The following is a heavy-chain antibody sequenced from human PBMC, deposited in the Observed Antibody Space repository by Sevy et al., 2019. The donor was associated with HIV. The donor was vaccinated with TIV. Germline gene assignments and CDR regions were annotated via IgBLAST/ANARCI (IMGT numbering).Heavy chain of an antibody. Sequence: SETLSLTCTVSGGSISGNTYYWGWIRQPPGKGLEWIGNGYNGGSTYYNPSLKRRLTLWVDTSRNQFSLKLRSVTAADTAVYYCARLTNSGWYKIDYWGQGTLVTVSS. CDR2: GYNGGST. D-gene: IGHD6-19*01. V-gene: IGHV4-39*01. CDR3: ARLTNSGWYKIDY. J-gene: IGHJ4*02. CDR1: GGSISGNTYY.